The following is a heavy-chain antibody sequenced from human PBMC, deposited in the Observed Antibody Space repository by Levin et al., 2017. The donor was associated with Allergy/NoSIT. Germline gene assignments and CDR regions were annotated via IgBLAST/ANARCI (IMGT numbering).Heavy chain of an antibody. V-gene: IGHV1-8*01. J-gene: IGHJ5*02. CDR3: AGGYGSGSQGWFDP. CDR1: GYTFTAYD. CDR2: VHPNRGNT. Sequence: GESLKISCKASGYTFTAYDINWVRQATGQGLEWMGWVHPNRGNTGYAQKFQGRATLTRNTSISTAYMELSNLRSEDTAVYYCAGGYGSGSQGWFDPWGQGTLVTVSS. D-gene: IGHD3-10*01.